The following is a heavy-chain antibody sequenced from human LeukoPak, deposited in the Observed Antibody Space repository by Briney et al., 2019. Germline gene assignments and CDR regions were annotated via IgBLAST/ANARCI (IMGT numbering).Heavy chain of an antibody. J-gene: IGHJ4*02. D-gene: IGHD3-22*01. CDR1: GFTFSSFS. V-gene: IGHV3-48*01. CDR3: ATEGGFSSGYYYVYY. Sequence: PGGSLRLSCAASGFTFSSFSMNWVRQAPGKGLEWVSYISSSSNTIYYADSVKGRFTISRDNAKNSLYLQMNSLRAEDTAVYYCATEGGFSSGYYYVYYWGQGTLVTVSS. CDR2: ISSSSNTI.